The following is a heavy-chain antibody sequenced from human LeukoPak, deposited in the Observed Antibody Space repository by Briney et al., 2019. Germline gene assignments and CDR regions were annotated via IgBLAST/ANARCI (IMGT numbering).Heavy chain of an antibody. CDR2: IKQDGSEK. CDR3: AKDSHAPLYDILTGYYKD. V-gene: IGHV3-7*01. CDR1: GFTFSNYW. Sequence: GGSLRLSCVASGFTFSNYWMSWVRQAPGKGLEWVANIKQDGSEKYYVDSVKGRFTISRDNSKNTLYLQMNSLRAEDTAVYYCAKDSHAPLYDILTGYYKDWGQGTLVTVSS. D-gene: IGHD3-9*01. J-gene: IGHJ4*02.